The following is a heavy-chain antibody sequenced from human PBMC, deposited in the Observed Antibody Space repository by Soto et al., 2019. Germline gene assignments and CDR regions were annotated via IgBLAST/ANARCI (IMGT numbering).Heavy chain of an antibody. J-gene: IGHJ6*02. CDR2: INTNTGDP. Sequence: QVQLVQSGAEVKKSGASMKVSCKASGDNFTAYYIHWMRQSPGQGPEWMGWINTNTGDPSYAQKSRGRATMPRGSTISTVDMELTRLTSGDTAVYCCARGIETRRPYKYSGRLVWGQGTRVTVS. CDR3: ARGIETRRPYKYSGRLV. D-gene: IGHD2-15*01. V-gene: IGHV1-2*02. CDR1: GDNFTAYY.